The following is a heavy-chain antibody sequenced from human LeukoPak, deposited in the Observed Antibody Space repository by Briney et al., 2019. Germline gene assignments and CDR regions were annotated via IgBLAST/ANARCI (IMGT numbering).Heavy chain of an antibody. J-gene: IGHJ4*02. V-gene: IGHV3-7*03. CDR2: IKQDGSEK. CDR1: GFTFSSYW. CDR3: ARDPYYYDSSGYH. Sequence: GGSLRLSCAASGFTFSSYWMSWVRQAPGKGLEWVANIKQDGSEKYYVDSVKGRFTISRDNAKNSLYLQMNSLRAEDTAVYYRARDPYYYDSSGYHWGQGTLVTVSS. D-gene: IGHD3-22*01.